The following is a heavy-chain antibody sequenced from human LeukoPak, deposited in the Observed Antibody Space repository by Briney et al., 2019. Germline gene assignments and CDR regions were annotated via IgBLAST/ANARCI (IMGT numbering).Heavy chain of an antibody. J-gene: IGHJ4*02. CDR3: AKKGKADEYGKPD. D-gene: IGHD2-2*01. CDR1: GVTVSSNY. CDR2: IYSGGST. V-gene: IGHV3-53*01. Sequence: PGGSLRLSCAASGVTVSSNYRSWIRQPPGKGLEWVAFIYSGGSTYYAHSLKGRFTISVDKSKNTLYLQMNNLSADDTAVYYCAKKGKADEYGKPDWGQGTLVTVSS.